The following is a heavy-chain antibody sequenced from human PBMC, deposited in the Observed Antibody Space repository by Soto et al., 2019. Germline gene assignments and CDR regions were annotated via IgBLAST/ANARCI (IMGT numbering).Heavy chain of an antibody. CDR2: IMHIIGTA. D-gene: IGHD3-10*01. CDR3: AIDVEFRDGKISHLDY. Sequence: QVQLVQSGAEVKKPGSSVKVSCKASGGTFSSHVFNWLRQAPGQWLEWMGGIMHIIGTANYAQKFHGRVTITADESTSTAYMELSSLRSEDTAVYYWAIDVEFRDGKISHLDYWGQGTLVTVSS. CDR1: GGTFSSHV. J-gene: IGHJ4*02. V-gene: IGHV1-69*01.